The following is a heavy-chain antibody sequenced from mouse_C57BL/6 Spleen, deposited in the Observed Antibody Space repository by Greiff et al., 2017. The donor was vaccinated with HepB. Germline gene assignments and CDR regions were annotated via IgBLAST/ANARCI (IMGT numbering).Heavy chain of an antibody. D-gene: IGHD2-3*01. CDR2: IDPSDSYT. CDR3: AREGNSDDGYYERYFDV. CDR1: GYTFTSYW. V-gene: IGHV1-69*01. Sequence: VQLQQSGAELVMPGASVKLSCKASGYTFTSYWMHWVKQRPGQGLEWIGEIDPSDSYTNYNQKFKGKSTLTVDKSSSTAYMQLSSLTSEDSAVYYCAREGNSDDGYYERYFDVWGTGTTVTVSS. J-gene: IGHJ1*03.